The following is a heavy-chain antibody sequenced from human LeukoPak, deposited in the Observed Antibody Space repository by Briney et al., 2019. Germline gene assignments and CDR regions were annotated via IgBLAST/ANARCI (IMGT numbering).Heavy chain of an antibody. Sequence: GGSLRLSCAASGFTFSTYSMNWVRQAPGKGLEWVPSISSSSYYTYYADSVKGRFTISRDNSKNTLYLQMNSLRAEDTAVYYCARGAARMVEMATIISFEYWGQGTLVTVSS. D-gene: IGHD5-24*01. CDR2: ISSSSYYT. J-gene: IGHJ4*02. CDR1: GFTFSTYS. CDR3: ARGAARMVEMATIISFEY. V-gene: IGHV3-21*01.